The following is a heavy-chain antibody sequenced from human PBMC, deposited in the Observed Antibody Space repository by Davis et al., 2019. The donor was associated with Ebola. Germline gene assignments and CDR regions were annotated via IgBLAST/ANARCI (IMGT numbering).Heavy chain of an antibody. CDR1: GVSISRHY. Sequence: PSETLSLTCTVSGVSISRHYWSWIRQPPGKRLEWIGSIFYTGSAYYNSSLASRATISVDTSKNQFSLKMNSVTAADTAVYYCARGAYWNYDSWGQGTLVTVSS. D-gene: IGHD1-1*01. V-gene: IGHV4-59*08. CDR3: ARGAYWNYDS. J-gene: IGHJ5*01. CDR2: IFYTGSA.